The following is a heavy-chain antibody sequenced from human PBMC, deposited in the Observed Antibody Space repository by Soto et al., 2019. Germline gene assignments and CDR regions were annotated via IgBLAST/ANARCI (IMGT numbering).Heavy chain of an antibody. CDR2: LNTDGTST. Sequence: GGSLRLSCAASGFTFSSYWMHWVRQAPGKGLVWVSRLNTDGTSTSYADSVKGRFTISRDNAKNTLYLQMNSLRADDTAVYYCARGSPPRVPDYWGQRSLVTGSS. CDR3: ARGSPPRVPDY. J-gene: IGHJ4*02. CDR1: GFTFSSYW. V-gene: IGHV3-74*01. D-gene: IGHD2-2*01.